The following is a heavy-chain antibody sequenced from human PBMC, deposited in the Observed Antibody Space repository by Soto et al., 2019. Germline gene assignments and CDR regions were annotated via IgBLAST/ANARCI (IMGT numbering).Heavy chain of an antibody. CDR2: IKSKTDGGTT. CDR1: GFTFSNAW. Sequence: GGSLRLYCVAPGFTFSNAWMSWVRQAPGKGLEWVGRIKSKTDGGTTDYAAPVKGRFTISRDDSKNTLYLQMNSLKTEDTAVYYCTTPPRRITGTILIDPWGQGTLVTVSS. CDR3: TTPPRRITGTILIDP. V-gene: IGHV3-15*01. J-gene: IGHJ5*02. D-gene: IGHD1-7*01.